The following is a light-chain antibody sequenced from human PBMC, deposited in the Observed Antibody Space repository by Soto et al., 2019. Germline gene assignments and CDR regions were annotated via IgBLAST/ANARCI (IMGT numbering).Light chain of an antibody. CDR3: SSYTDSSTQV. J-gene: IGLJ2*01. CDR2: DVT. Sequence: QPVLTQPASVSGSPGQSITISCTGTSSDVGAYNYVSWYQQHPGKAPKLMIYDVTNRPSGVSNRFSGSKSDNTASLTVSGLQAEDEADYYCSSYTDSSTQVFGGGTKLTVL. V-gene: IGLV2-14*03. CDR1: SSDVGAYNY.